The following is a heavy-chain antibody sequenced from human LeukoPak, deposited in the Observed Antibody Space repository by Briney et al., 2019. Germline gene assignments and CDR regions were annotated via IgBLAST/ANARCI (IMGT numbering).Heavy chain of an antibody. D-gene: IGHD3-3*01. CDR3: AKVITIFGVGDY. Sequence: GRFTISRDNAKNSLYLQMNSLRAEDTAVYYCAKVITIFGVGDYWGQGTLVTVSS. V-gene: IGHV3-11*06. J-gene: IGHJ4*02.